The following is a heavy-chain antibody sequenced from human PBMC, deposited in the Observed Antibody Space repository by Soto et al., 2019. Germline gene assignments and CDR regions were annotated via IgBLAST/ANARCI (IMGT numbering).Heavy chain of an antibody. V-gene: IGHV3-11*05. CDR2: ISSSSSDT. CDR1: GFPFSDYY. CDR3: VRDIERVGATRYFDH. J-gene: IGHJ4*02. D-gene: IGHD1-26*01. Sequence: GGSLRLSCAVSGFPFSDYYMSWIRQAPGEGLEWLSYISSSSSDTNYADSVKGRFTSSRDNAKRTLYLQMESLRVEDTAVYYCVRDIERVGATRYFDHWGQGTRVTVSS.